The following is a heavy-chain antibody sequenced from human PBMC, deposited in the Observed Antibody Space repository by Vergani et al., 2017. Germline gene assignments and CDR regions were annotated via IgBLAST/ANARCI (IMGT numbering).Heavy chain of an antibody. V-gene: IGHV3-21*01. J-gene: IGHJ4*02. CDR1: GFTFSSYG. CDR2: ISSSSSYI. CDR3: ARDLVPAAI. Sequence: VQLVESGGGVVQPGRSLRLSCAASGFTFSSYGMHWVRQAPGKGLEWVSSISSSSSYIYYADSVKGRFTISRDNAKNSLYLQMNSLRAEDTAVYYCARDLVPAAIWGQGTLVTVSS. D-gene: IGHD2-2*01.